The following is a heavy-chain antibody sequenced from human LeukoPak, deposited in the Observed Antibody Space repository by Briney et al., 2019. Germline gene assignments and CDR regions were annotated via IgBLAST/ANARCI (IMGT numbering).Heavy chain of an antibody. CDR1: GFTFSNYW. CDR2: ISGNGGST. Sequence: GGSLRLSCAASGFTFSNYWMHWVRQVPGKGLEWVSGISGNGGSTYYADSVKGRFTISRDNSKNTVYLQMNSLRAEDRAIYYCAKNLGILTGYYFDSWGQGSLVTVSS. J-gene: IGHJ4*02. CDR3: AKNLGILTGYYFDS. V-gene: IGHV3-23*01. D-gene: IGHD3-9*01.